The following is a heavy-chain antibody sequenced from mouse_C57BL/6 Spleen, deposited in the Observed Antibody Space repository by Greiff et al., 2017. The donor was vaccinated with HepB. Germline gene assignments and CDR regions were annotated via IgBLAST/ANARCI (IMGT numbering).Heavy chain of an antibody. CDR3: ARRTDSSGYPLAMDY. V-gene: IGHV1-69*01. D-gene: IGHD3-2*02. CDR1: GYTFTSYW. J-gene: IGHJ4*01. CDR2: IDPSDSYT. Sequence: QVQLQQPGAELVMPGASVKLSCKASGYTFTSYWMHWVKQRPGQGLEWIGEIDPSDSYTNYNQKFKGKSTLTVDKSSRTAYMQLSSLTSEDSAVYYCARRTDSSGYPLAMDYWGQGTSVTVSS.